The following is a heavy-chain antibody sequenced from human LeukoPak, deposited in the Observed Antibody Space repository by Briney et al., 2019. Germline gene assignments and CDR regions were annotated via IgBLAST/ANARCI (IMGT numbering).Heavy chain of an antibody. V-gene: IGHV3-23*01. J-gene: IGHJ6*02. Sequence: GGSLRLSCAASGFTFSSYALSWVRQAPGKGLEWVSGISGSGGSTYYADSVKGRFTISRDNSKNTLYLQMNSLRAEDTAVYYCAKDLVRYCSGGSCFSLYYYYGMDVWGQGTTVTVSS. D-gene: IGHD2-15*01. CDR3: AKDLVRYCSGGSCFSLYYYYGMDV. CDR1: GFTFSSYA. CDR2: ISGSGGST.